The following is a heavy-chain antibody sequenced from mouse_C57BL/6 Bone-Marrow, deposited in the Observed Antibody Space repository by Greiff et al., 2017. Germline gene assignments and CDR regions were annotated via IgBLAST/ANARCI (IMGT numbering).Heavy chain of an antibody. Sequence: QVQLQQSGAELVRPGTSVKMSCKASGYTFTNYWIGWAKQRPGHGLEWIGDIYPGGGYTNYNEKFKGKATLTADKSSSTAYMQFSSLTSEDSASYYCARAPNWVYFDYWGQGTTLTVSS. V-gene: IGHV1-63*01. CDR3: ARAPNWVYFDY. CDR1: GYTFTNYW. D-gene: IGHD4-1*01. CDR2: IYPGGGYT. J-gene: IGHJ2*01.